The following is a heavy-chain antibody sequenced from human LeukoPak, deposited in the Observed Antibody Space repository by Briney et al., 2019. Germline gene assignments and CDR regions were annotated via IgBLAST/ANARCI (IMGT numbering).Heavy chain of an antibody. Sequence: TLSLTCTVSGGSISSYYWSWIRQPPGKALEWLARIDWDDDKFYSTSLKTRLTISKDTSKNQVVLTMTNMDPVDTATYYCARMTGYCSSTSCYYYFDYWGQGTLVTVSS. CDR3: ARMTGYCSSTSCYYYFDY. CDR2: IDWDDDK. D-gene: IGHD2-2*01. CDR1: GGSISSYYW. J-gene: IGHJ4*02. V-gene: IGHV2-70*16.